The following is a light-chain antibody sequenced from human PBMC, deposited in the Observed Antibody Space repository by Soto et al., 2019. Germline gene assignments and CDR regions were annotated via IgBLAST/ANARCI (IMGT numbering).Light chain of an antibody. CDR2: EVS. V-gene: IGLV2-8*01. J-gene: IGLJ2*01. CDR1: TGVVGGYNY. CDR3: RSYAGSQNLGV. Sequence: QSALTKPRSASGDPGQTVTISRTGTTGVVGGYNYVSWYQQHPGKAPKLMIYEVSKRPSGVPDRFSGSRSGNTACLTGSGLQGEDESGYYCRSYAGSQNLGVFGGGTKRTVL.